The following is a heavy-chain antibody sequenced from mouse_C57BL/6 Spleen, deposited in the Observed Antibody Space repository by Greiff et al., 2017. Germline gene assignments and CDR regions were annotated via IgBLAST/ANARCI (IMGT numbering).Heavy chain of an antibody. CDR2: LYPGDGAT. V-gene: IGHV1-82*01. CDR1: GYAFSSSW. J-gene: IGHJ2*01. Sequence: QVQLKQSGPELVKPGASVQISCKASGYAFSSSWLNWVKQRPGKGLEWIGRLYPGDGATNYNGKFKGKATLTADKSSSTAYMQRSSLTSEDSAVYFSATPPGGHFDYWGQGTTLTVAS. CDR3: ATPPGGHFDY.